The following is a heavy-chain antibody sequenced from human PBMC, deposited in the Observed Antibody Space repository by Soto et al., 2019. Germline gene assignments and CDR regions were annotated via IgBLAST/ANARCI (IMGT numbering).Heavy chain of an antibody. CDR2: INHSGST. Sequence: PSETQSLTCAVYGGSFSASYWNWIRQPPGKGLEWIGEINHSGSTNYNPSLKSRVTISIDTSKNQFSLKLTSVTAADTAVYFCARDFAYFGMDVWGQGTTVTVSS. J-gene: IGHJ6*02. V-gene: IGHV4-34*01. CDR3: ARDFAYFGMDV. CDR1: GGSFSASY.